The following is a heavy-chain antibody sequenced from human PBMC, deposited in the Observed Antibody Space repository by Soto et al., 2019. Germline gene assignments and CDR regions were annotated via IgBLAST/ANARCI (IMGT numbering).Heavy chain of an antibody. J-gene: IGHJ3*02. CDR2: IIPILGIA. D-gene: IGHD4-17*01. Sequence: QVQLVQSGAEVKKPGSSVKVSCKASGVTFSSYTISWVRQAPGQGLEWMGRIIPILGIANYAQKFQGRVTITADKSTSTAYRELSSLRSEDTAVYYCARDRPKLRSASLDAFDIWGQGTMVTVSS. CDR1: GVTFSSYT. CDR3: ARDRPKLRSASLDAFDI. V-gene: IGHV1-69*08.